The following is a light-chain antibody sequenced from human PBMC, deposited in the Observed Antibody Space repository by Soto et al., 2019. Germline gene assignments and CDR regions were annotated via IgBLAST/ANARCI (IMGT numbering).Light chain of an antibody. CDR1: NSNIGRNT. Sequence: QSVLTQPPSASGTPGQRVAISCSGSNSNIGRNTVHWYQQLPGTAPKLLIYGNNVRPSGVPDRFSGSKSGTSASLAISGLQSEYEADYYCAAWDDSLNGVIFGGGTKVTVL. CDR2: GNN. V-gene: IGLV1-44*01. J-gene: IGLJ2*01. CDR3: AAWDDSLNGVI.